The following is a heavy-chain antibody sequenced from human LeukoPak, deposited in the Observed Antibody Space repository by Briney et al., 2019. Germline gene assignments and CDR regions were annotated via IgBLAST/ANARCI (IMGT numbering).Heavy chain of an antibody. J-gene: IGHJ4*02. CDR3: ARVSQWLPDY. CDR1: GFTVSSNY. Sequence: GGSLRLSCAASGFTVSSNYMSWARQAPGKGLEWVSVIYSGGITDYADSVKDRFTISRDSSKNTLYLQMNSLRAEDTAVYYCARVSQWLPDYWGQGTLVTVSS. D-gene: IGHD6-19*01. V-gene: IGHV3-66*01. CDR2: IYSGGIT.